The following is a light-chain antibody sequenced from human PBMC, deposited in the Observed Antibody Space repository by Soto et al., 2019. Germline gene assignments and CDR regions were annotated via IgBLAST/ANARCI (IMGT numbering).Light chain of an antibody. J-gene: IGLJ2*01. CDR3: AAWDDSLNGLV. Sequence: QSVLTQPPSVSGTPGQRVSISCSGSRSNIGINAVDWYHQLPGTAPKVLIYANNQRPSGVPDRFSGSKSGTSASLAINGLQSDDEAYYYCAAWDDSLNGLVFGGGTKLTVL. CDR1: RSNIGINA. CDR2: ANN. V-gene: IGLV1-44*01.